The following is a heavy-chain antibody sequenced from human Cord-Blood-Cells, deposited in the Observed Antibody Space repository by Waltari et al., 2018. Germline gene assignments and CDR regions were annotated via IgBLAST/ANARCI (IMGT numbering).Heavy chain of an antibody. D-gene: IGHD4-17*01. J-gene: IGHJ4*02. CDR3: AREDGDYPFDY. V-gene: IGHV3-7*01. Sequence: EVQLVESGGGLVQPGGSLRLSCAASGFTFSSYWMSWVRQAPGKGLECVANIKQDGSEKYYVDSVKGRFTISRDNAKNSLYLQMNSLRAEDTAVYYCAREDGDYPFDYWGQGTLVTVSS. CDR1: GFTFSSYW. CDR2: IKQDGSEK.